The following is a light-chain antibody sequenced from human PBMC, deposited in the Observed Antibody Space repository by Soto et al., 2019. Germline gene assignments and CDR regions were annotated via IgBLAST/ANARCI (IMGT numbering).Light chain of an antibody. CDR2: GAS. CDR1: QSVTIN. J-gene: IGKJ1*01. CDR3: QQYNNWLWT. Sequence: ETVMTQSPATLSVSPGERATLSCRASQSVTINLAWYQQKPGQAPRLLIYGASTRATGIPARFSGSGSGTEFTLTISSLQSEDFAVYYCQQYNNWLWTFGQGTKVEIK. V-gene: IGKV3-15*01.